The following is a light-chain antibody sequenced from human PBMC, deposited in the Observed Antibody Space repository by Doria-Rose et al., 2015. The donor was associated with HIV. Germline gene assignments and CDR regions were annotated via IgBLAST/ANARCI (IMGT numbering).Light chain of an antibody. V-gene: IGKV4-1*01. CDR2: WAS. CDR1: QSLLHTSKNY. CDR3: QQYYDTPS. J-gene: IGKJ3*01. Sequence: DIRLTQSPESLGMSLGERATLNCKSNQSLLHTSKNYLAWYQQKPGQPPKSLIYWASTRQSGVPARFSGSGSGTDFTLTISSLEAEDVAVYYCQQYYDTPSFGPGTTVDIK.